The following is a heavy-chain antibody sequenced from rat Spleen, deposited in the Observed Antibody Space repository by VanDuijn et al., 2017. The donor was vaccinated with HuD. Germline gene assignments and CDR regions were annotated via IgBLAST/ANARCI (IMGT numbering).Heavy chain of an antibody. CDR1: GFTFSVFA. CDR3: ATGGYGTYMLNWFPY. CDR2: ISPTGDNS. D-gene: IGHD1-2*01. J-gene: IGHJ3*01. Sequence: EVQLVESGGGLVQPGRSLKLSCAASGFTFSVFAMHWIRQTPTEGLEWVASISPTGDNSYYRDSVKGRFTISRNDAESTLYLQMDGLRSEDTATYYCATGGYGTYMLNWFPYWGQGTLVTVSS. V-gene: IGHV5-19*01.